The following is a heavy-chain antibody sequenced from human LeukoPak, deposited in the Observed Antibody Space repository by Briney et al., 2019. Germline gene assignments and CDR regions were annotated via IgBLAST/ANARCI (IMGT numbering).Heavy chain of an antibody. CDR3: ARVPDIVVVPGAPRALAIA. CDR1: GYTFTSYD. J-gene: IGHJ5*02. Sequence: ASVKVSCKASGYTFTSYDINWVRQATGQGLEWMGWMNPNSGNTGYAQKLQGRVTMTTDTSTSTACMELRSLRSDDTAVYYCARVPDIVVVPGAPRALAIAWGQGTLVTVSS. V-gene: IGHV1-8*02. D-gene: IGHD2-2*01. CDR2: MNPNSGNT.